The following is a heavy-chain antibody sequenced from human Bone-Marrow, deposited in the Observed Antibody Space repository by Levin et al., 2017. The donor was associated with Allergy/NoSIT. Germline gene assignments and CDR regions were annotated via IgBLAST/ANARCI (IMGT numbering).Heavy chain of an antibody. J-gene: IGHJ1*01. CDR3: ATRGLSQ. D-gene: IGHD5-12*01. Sequence: GGSLRLSCVASGFTFSKFWMHWVRQVPGKGLVWVSRIDTDGNKTNYADSVKGRFIVSRDNARNTLYLQLNDLRGEDSAIYYCATRGLSQWGQGTPVTVSS. CDR2: IDTDGNKT. CDR1: GFTFSKFW. V-gene: IGHV3-74*01.